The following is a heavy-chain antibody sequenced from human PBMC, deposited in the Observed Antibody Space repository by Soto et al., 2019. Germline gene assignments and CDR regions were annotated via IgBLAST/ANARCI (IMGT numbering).Heavy chain of an antibody. CDR2: IYYIGST. CDR3: ARSVFP. J-gene: IGHJ5*02. CDR1: GGSISSGGYY. Sequence: QVQLQESGPGLVKPSQTLSLTCTVSGGSISSGGYYWNWIRQHPGKGLEWIGYIYYIGSTYYNPSLKRRVTMSLDTSKNQFSLRLSSVTAADTAVYYCARSVFPWGQGTLVTVSS. V-gene: IGHV4-31*03.